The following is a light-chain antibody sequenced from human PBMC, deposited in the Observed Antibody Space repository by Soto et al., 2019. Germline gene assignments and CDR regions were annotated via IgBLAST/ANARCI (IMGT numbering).Light chain of an antibody. CDR2: GAS. Sequence: EKVMTQSPATLSVSPWERATLSCRASQSVSSNLAWYQQKPGQAPRLLIYGASTRATGIPARFSGSGSGTDFTLDISRLEPEDFAVFFCQQYGSSPFTFGPGTKVDIK. J-gene: IGKJ3*01. CDR3: QQYGSSPFT. V-gene: IGKV3-15*01. CDR1: QSVSSN.